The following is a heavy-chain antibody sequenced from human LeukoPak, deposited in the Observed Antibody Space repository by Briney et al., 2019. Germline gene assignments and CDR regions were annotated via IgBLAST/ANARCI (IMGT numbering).Heavy chain of an antibody. CDR3: ARREGTFGTYFDY. V-gene: IGHV1-69*13. CDR1: GGTLSSYA. Sequence: SVKVSCKASGGTLSSYAINWVRQAPGQGLEGMGGIIPIFGTANYAQKFQGRVTIIADESSTTAYMELSSLRSEDTAVYYCARREGTFGTYFDYWGQGTLVTVSS. D-gene: IGHD3-10*01. J-gene: IGHJ4*02. CDR2: IIPIFGTA.